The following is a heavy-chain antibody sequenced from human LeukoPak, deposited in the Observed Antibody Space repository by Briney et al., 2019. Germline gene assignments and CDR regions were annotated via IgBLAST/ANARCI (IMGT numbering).Heavy chain of an antibody. D-gene: IGHD6-13*01. V-gene: IGHV3-48*03. J-gene: IGHJ6*02. CDR1: GFTFSSYE. Sequence: PGGSLRLSCAASGFTFSSYEMNWVRQAPGKGLEWVSYISSSGSTIYYADSVKGRFTISRDNAKNSLYLQMNSLRAEDTAVYYCARDISERIAAAGYYYYYYGMDVWGQGTTVTVS. CDR3: ARDISERIAAAGYYYYYYGMDV. CDR2: ISSSGSTI.